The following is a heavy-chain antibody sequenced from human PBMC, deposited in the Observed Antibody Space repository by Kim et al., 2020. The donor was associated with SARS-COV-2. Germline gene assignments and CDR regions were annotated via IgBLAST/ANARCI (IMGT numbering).Heavy chain of an antibody. Sequence: GGSLRLSCAASGFTFSDYYMSWIRQAPGKGLEWVSYISSSGSTIYYADSVKGRFTISRDNAKNSLYLQMNSLRAEDTAVYYCASLRFLEWLFAPYYYYYGMDVWGQGTTVTVSS. J-gene: IGHJ6*02. CDR1: GFTFSDYY. V-gene: IGHV3-11*01. CDR2: ISSSGSTI. CDR3: ASLRFLEWLFAPYYYYYGMDV. D-gene: IGHD3-3*01.